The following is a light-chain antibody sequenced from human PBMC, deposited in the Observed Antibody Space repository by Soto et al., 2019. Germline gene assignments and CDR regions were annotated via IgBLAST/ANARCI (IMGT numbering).Light chain of an antibody. J-gene: IGKJ1*01. CDR3: QQYNNWPRT. CDR2: GAS. CDR1: QIVSSN. V-gene: IGKV3-15*01. Sequence: EIVMTQSPATLSVSPGERATLSCRASQIVSSNLAWYQQKPGQAPRLLIYGASTRATGIPARFSGIGSGTEFTLTISSLQSEDFAVYYCQQYNNWPRTFGQGTKVDIK.